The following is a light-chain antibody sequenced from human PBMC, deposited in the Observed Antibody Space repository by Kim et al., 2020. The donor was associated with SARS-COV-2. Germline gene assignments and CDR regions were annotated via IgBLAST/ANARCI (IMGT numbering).Light chain of an antibody. CDR3: QQSYSTPRT. Sequence: SASLGDRVTITCRASQSISSYLNWYQEKRGKAPKLLIYAASSLQSGVPSRFSGSGSGTDFTLTISSLQPEDFASYYCQQSYSTPRTFGQGTKLEI. CDR2: AAS. V-gene: IGKV1-39*01. CDR1: QSISSY. J-gene: IGKJ1*01.